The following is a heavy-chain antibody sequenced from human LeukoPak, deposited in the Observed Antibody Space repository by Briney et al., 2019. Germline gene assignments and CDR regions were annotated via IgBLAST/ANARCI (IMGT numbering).Heavy chain of an antibody. CDR1: GFTFSNYS. D-gene: IGHD4-23*01. CDR3: AHRDYGGNSYAFDI. V-gene: IGHV3-21*01. J-gene: IGHJ3*02. Sequence: GGSLRLSCAASGFTFSNYSMNWVRQTPGKGLEWVSSISSSSSYIYYADSVKSRFTISRDNAKNSLYLQMNSLRAEDTAVYYCAHRDYGGNSYAFDIWGQGTMVTVSS. CDR2: ISSSSSYI.